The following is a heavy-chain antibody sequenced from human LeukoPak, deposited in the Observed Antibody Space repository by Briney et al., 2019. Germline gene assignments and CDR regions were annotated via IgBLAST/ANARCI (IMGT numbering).Heavy chain of an antibody. CDR1: GYTFTVYY. J-gene: IGHJ5*02. D-gene: IGHD2-15*01. CDR2: INPNSGGT. CDR3: ARDLRYCSGGSCYTPYQFDP. V-gene: IGHV1-2*02. Sequence: ASVKVSCKASGYTFTVYYMHWVRQAPGQGLEWMGWINPNSGGTNYAQKFQGRVTMTRDTSISTAYMELSRLRSDDTAVYYCARDLRYCSGGSCYTPYQFDPWGQGTLVTVSS.